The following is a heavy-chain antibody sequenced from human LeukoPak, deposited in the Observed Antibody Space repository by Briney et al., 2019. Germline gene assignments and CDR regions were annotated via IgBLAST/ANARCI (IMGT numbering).Heavy chain of an antibody. Sequence: SVKVSCKASGGTFSSYAISWVRQAPGQGLVWMGGIIPICGSANYAQKFQGGVTITADESTSTAYMELSSLRSEGTAAMYCARAVHGVLTGYYMGQCGYWGQGTLVNVSS. CDR1: GGTFSSYA. D-gene: IGHD3-9*01. J-gene: IGHJ4*02. CDR3: ARAVHGVLTGYYMGQCGY. CDR2: IIPICGSA. V-gene: IGHV1-69*13.